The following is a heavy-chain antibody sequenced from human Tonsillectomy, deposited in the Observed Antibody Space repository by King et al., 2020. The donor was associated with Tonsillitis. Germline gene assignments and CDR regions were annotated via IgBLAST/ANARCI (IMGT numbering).Heavy chain of an antibody. V-gene: IGHV3-30*18. CDR2: ISYDGSNK. Sequence: VQLVESGGGVVQPGRSLRLSCAASGFTLNNYGMHWVRQAPGKGLEWVAVISYDGSNKYYADSVKGRFTISRANSKNTLYLQMNSLRAEDTAVYYCAKSRFLEWLLFDAFDIWGQGTMVTVSS. CDR1: GFTLNNYG. D-gene: IGHD3-3*01. CDR3: AKSRFLEWLLFDAFDI. J-gene: IGHJ3*02.